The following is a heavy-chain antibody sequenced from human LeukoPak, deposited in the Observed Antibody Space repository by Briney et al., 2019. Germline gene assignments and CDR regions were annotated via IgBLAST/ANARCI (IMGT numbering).Heavy chain of an antibody. CDR2: INHSGST. CDR3: ARGRITIFGVVIIHPRGSYMDV. D-gene: IGHD3-3*01. V-gene: IGHV4-34*01. Sequence: SETLSLTCAVYGGSFSGYYWSWIRQPPGKGLEWIGEINHSGSTNYNPSLKSRFTISVDTSKNQFSLKLSSVTAADTAVYYCARGRITIFGVVIIHPRGSYMDVWGKGTTVTVSS. CDR1: GGSFSGYY. J-gene: IGHJ6*03.